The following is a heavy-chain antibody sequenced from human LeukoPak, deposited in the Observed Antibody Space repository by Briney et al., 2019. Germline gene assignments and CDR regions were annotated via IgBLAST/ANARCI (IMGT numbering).Heavy chain of an antibody. D-gene: IGHD5-18*01. V-gene: IGHV3-30*02. CDR3: AKGLRGYSYGPYNWFDP. CDR2: IRYDGSNK. Sequence: GGSLRLSCAASGFTFSSYGMHWVRQAPGKGLEWVAFIRYDGSNKYYADSVKGRFTISRDNSKNTLYLQMNSLRAEDTAVYYCAKGLRGYSYGPYNWFDPWGQGTLVTVSS. CDR1: GFTFSSYG. J-gene: IGHJ5*02.